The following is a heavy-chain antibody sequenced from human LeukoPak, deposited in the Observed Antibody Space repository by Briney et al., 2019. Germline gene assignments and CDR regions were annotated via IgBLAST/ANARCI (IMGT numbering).Heavy chain of an antibody. Sequence: PGRSLRLSCTASGFTFGDYAMSWVRQAPGKGLEWVGFIRSKAYGGTTEYAASVKGRFTISRDDSKSIAYLQMNSLKTEVTAVYYCTRVRYSSGWYFDYWGQGTLVTVSS. CDR3: TRVRYSSGWYFDY. CDR2: IRSKAYGGTT. D-gene: IGHD6-19*01. J-gene: IGHJ4*02. CDR1: GFTFGDYA. V-gene: IGHV3-49*04.